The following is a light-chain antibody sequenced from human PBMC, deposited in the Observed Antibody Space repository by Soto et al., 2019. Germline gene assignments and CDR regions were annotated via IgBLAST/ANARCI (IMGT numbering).Light chain of an antibody. CDR3: CSYAGSNSGV. CDR1: SSHVGNYDL. Sequence: QSVLTQPASVSGSPGQSITISCTGTSSHVGNYDLVSWYQHHPGEAPKLMIYEATRRPSGISDRFSGSKSGNTASLTISGLQAEDEAHYYCCSYAGSNSGVFGGGTKVTVL. J-gene: IGLJ3*02. CDR2: EAT. V-gene: IGLV2-23*01.